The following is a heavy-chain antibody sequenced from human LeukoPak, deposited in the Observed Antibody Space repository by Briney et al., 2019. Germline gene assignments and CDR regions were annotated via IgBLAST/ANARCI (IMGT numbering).Heavy chain of an antibody. CDR2: IYYSGST. Sequence: PSETLSLTCTVSGGSISSYYWSWIRQPPGKGLEWIGYIYYSGSTNYNPSLKSRVTISVDTSKNQFSLKLSSVTAADTAVYYCARVRSGLDALDIWGQGTMVTVSS. D-gene: IGHD6-19*01. CDR1: GGSISSYY. CDR3: ARVRSGLDALDI. J-gene: IGHJ3*02. V-gene: IGHV4-59*01.